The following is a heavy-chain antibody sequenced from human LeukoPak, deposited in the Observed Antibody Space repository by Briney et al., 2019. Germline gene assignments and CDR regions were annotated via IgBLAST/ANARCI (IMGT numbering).Heavy chain of an antibody. CDR3: AAGPVQLERRAPTRDGFDY. Sequence: SVKVSCKASGFTFTSSAMQWVRQARGQRLEWIGWIVVGSGNTNYAQKFQERVTITRDMSTSAAYMELSSLRSEDTAVYYCAAGPVQLERRAPTRDGFDYWGQGTLVTVSS. D-gene: IGHD1-1*01. CDR1: GFTFTSSA. J-gene: IGHJ4*02. V-gene: IGHV1-58*02. CDR2: IVVGSGNT.